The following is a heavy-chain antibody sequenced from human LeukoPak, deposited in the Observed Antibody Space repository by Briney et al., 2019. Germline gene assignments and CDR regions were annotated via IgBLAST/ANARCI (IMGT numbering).Heavy chain of an antibody. CDR2: IHHSGST. Sequence: PSGTLSLTCAVSGGSISTNNWWTWVRQPPGKGLEWIGEIHHSGSTDYNPSLKSRVTISPDKSKNQFPLTLTSVTAADTAVYFCARAPLSGTYYTDAFDIWGQGTMVTVSS. CDR1: GGSISTNNW. V-gene: IGHV4-4*02. J-gene: IGHJ3*02. CDR3: ARAPLSGTYYTDAFDI. D-gene: IGHD1-26*01.